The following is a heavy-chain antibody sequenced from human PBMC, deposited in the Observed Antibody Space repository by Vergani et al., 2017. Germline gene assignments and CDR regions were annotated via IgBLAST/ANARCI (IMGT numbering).Heavy chain of an antibody. V-gene: IGHV3-15*01. CDR3: ARDLLTLITIFGVVIIDAFDI. D-gene: IGHD3-3*01. CDR1: EFTFSDVW. J-gene: IGHJ3*02. Sequence: EGQLVESGGGLVKPGGSLRLSCAASEFTFSDVWMSWVRQAPGKGLEWVARIKSNADGGSADYAASVKGRFIISRDDSKNFLYLQMNSLRAEDTAVYYCARDLLTLITIFGVVIIDAFDIWGQGTMVTVSS. CDR2: IKSNADGGSA.